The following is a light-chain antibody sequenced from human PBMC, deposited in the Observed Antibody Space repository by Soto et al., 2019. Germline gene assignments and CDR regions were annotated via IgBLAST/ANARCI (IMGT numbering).Light chain of an antibody. CDR1: QSISSW. Sequence: DSQMTQAASTLSESVGDRVTITCRASQSISSWLAWYQQKPGKAPKLLIYKASSLEGGVPSRFSGSGSGTDFTLTISSLQPDDFATYYCQQYRSYSLTFGGGTKV. CDR2: KAS. J-gene: IGKJ4*01. CDR3: QQYRSYSLT. V-gene: IGKV1-5*03.